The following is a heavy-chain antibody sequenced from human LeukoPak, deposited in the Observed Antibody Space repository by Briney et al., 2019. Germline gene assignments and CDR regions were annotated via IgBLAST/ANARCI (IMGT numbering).Heavy chain of an antibody. Sequence: SETLSLTCTVSGGSISSYYWSWIRQPAGKGLEWIGRIYTSGSTNYNPSLKSRVTMSVDTSKNQFSLKLSSVTAADTAVYYCARCYYDSSGYYLGYYYYYMDVWGKGTTVTISS. CDR3: ARCYYDSSGYYLGYYYYYMDV. V-gene: IGHV4-4*07. CDR1: GGSISSYY. D-gene: IGHD3-22*01. J-gene: IGHJ6*03. CDR2: IYTSGST.